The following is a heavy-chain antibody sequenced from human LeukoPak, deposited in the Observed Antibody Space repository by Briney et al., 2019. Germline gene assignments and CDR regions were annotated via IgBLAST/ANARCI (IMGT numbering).Heavy chain of an antibody. J-gene: IGHJ3*02. CDR3: AREYSSGWFDDAFDI. CDR2: ISSSSSYI. CDR1: GFTFSSYS. Sequence: GGSLRLSCAASGFTFSSYSMNWVRQAPGKGLEWVSSISSSSSYIYYADSVKGRFTISRDNAKNSLYLQMNSLRAEDTAVYYCAREYSSGWFDDAFDIWGQGTMVTVSS. V-gene: IGHV3-21*01. D-gene: IGHD6-19*01.